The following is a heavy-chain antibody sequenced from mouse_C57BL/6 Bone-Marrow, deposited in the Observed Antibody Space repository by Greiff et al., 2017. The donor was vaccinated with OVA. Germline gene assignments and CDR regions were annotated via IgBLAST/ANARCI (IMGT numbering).Heavy chain of an antibody. V-gene: IGHV1-81*01. J-gene: IGHJ1*03. CDR3: ARGEIITTVVATGYWYFDV. Sequence: VQLQESGAELARPGASVKLSCKASGYTFTSYGISWVKQRTGQGLEWIGEIYPRSGNTYYNEKFKGKATLTADKSSSTAYMELRSLTSEDSAVYFCARGEIITTVVATGYWYFDVWGTGTTVTVSS. CDR2: IYPRSGNT. CDR1: GYTFTSYG. D-gene: IGHD1-1*01.